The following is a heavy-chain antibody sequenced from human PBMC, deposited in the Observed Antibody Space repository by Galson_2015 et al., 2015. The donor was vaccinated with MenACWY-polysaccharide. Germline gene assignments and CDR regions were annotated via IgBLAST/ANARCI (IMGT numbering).Heavy chain of an antibody. CDR1: ECRFRNSR. CDR3: AREGSRIVFHAFDS. CDR2: IEHDGSKR. D-gene: IGHD6-13*01. J-gene: IGHJ3*01. V-gene: IGHV3-33*01. Sequence: SLSLSCAASECRFRNSRMRWGRQAPGKGLEWVADIEHDGSKRAYADSVKGRFTISRDNSKNALFLEMNSLGAEDTAVYYCAREGSRIVFHAFDSWGQGTMVTVSS.